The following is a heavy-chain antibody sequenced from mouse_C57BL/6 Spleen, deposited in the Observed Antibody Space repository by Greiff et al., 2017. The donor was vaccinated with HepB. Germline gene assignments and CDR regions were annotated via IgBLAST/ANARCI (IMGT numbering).Heavy chain of an antibody. Sequence: VQLQQSGAELAKPGASVKLSCKASGYTFTSYWMHWVKKRPGQGLEWIGYINPSSGYTKYNQKFKDKATLTADKSSSTAYMQLSSLTYEDSAVYYCARRHDSSGFPFAYWGQGTLVTVSA. CDR2: INPSSGYT. J-gene: IGHJ3*01. V-gene: IGHV1-7*01. CDR3: ARRHDSSGFPFAY. D-gene: IGHD3-2*02. CDR1: GYTFTSYW.